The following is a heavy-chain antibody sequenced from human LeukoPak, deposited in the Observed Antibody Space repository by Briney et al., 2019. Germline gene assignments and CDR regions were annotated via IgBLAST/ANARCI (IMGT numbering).Heavy chain of an antibody. D-gene: IGHD2-2*01. CDR1: GFSLSRFW. CDR3: ASASPAGDY. V-gene: IGHV3-7*01. J-gene: IGHJ4*02. CDR2: IKQDGSEK. Sequence: GGSLRLSCAASGFSLSRFWMSWVRQAPGKGLEWVANIKQDGSEKYYVESMNDRFTIFQDNAKNSQHLQMNCRRGEDMAMDYCASASPAGDYWGQGTLVTVSS.